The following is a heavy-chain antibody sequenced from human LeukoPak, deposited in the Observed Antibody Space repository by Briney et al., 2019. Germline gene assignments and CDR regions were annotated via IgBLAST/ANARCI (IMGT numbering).Heavy chain of an antibody. V-gene: IGHV1-2*02. Sequence: GASVKVSCTASEYTFSDYYIHWVRLAPGQGLEWMGWITPNSGGTKYAQKFHGRVTMTRDTSISTAYMELSRLRGDDTAVYYCAREDNTGLDNWCDPGRQGTLVSVSS. CDR3: AREDNTGLDNWCDP. D-gene: IGHD6-19*01. J-gene: IGHJ5*02. CDR2: ITPNSGGT. CDR1: EYTFSDYY.